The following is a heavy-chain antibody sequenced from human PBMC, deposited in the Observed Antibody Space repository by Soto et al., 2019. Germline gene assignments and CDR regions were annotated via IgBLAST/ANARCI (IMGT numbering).Heavy chain of an antibody. CDR1: GGSISSYY. CDR3: ARDGSSWYNWFDP. D-gene: IGHD6-13*01. Sequence: KPSETLSLTCTVSGGSISSYYWSWIRQPPGKGLEWIGYIYYSGSTNYNPSLKSRVTISVDTSKNQFSLKLSSVTAADTAVYYWARDGSSWYNWFDPWGQGTLVTVSS. J-gene: IGHJ5*02. V-gene: IGHV4-59*01. CDR2: IYYSGST.